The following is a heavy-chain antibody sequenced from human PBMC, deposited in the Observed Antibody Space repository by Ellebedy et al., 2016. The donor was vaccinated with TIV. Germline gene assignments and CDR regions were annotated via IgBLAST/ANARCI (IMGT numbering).Heavy chain of an antibody. D-gene: IGHD3-9*01. CDR2: ISSSSSYI. V-gene: IGHV3-21*01. J-gene: IGHJ3*02. CDR3: ARGMILTGYYDAFDI. CDR1: GFTFSSYS. Sequence: GESLKISCAASGFTFSSYSMNWVRQAPGKGLEWVSSISSSSSYIYYADSVKGRFTISRDNAKNSLYLQMNSLRAENTAVYYCARGMILTGYYDAFDIWGQGTMVTVSS.